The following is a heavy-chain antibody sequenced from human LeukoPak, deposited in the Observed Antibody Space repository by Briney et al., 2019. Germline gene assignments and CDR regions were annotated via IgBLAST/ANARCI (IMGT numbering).Heavy chain of an antibody. CDR1: GFSFGGYA. CDR3: AREVSWYYFDY. V-gene: IGHV3-30*09. Sequence: GTSLRLSCAASGFSFGGYAIHWVRQAPGRGLEWVAVVSYDGSNTYYADSVKGRFAISSDNSKKTLSLQMNSLRGDDTAVYYCAREVSWYYFDYWGQGILGTVSS. D-gene: IGHD6-13*01. J-gene: IGHJ4*02. CDR2: VSYDGSNT.